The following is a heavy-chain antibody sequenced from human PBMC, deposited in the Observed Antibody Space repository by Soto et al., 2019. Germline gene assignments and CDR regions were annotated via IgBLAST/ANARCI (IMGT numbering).Heavy chain of an antibody. V-gene: IGHV1-69*01. CDR3: ARPLYYYDSSGYYYNWFDP. CDR2: IIPIFGTA. CDR1: GGTFSSYA. J-gene: IGHJ5*02. Sequence: QVQLVQSGAEVKKPGSSVKVSCKASGGTFSSYAISWVRQAPGQGLEWMGGIIPIFGTANYAQKFQGRVTITADESTSTDYMELSSLRSEDTPVYYCARPLYYYDSSGYYYNWFDPWGQGTLVTVSS. D-gene: IGHD3-22*01.